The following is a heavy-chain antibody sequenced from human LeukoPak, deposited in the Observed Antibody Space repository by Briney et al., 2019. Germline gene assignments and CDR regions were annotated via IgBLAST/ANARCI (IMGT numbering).Heavy chain of an antibody. J-gene: IGHJ4*02. CDR1: GFTFSSYS. CDR2: ISSSSSYI. CDR3: ARGAVAGYFDY. D-gene: IGHD6-19*01. Sequence: GGSLRLPCAASGFTFSSYSMNWVRQAPGKGLEWVSSISSSSSYIYYADSVKGRFTISRDNAKNSLYLQMNSLRAEDMAVYYCARGAVAGYFDYWGQGTLVTVSS. V-gene: IGHV3-21*01.